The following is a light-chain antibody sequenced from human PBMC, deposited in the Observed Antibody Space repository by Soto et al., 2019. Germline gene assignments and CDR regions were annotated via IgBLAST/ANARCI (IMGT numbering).Light chain of an antibody. J-gene: IGLJ1*01. Sequence: QSALAQPRSAAGSPGHSFTISCTGTRSDVGAYIFVSWYQQHPGQAPRLMVYDVNRRPPGGADRFFRSKSGNPASLTVSGLQAADEAHYYCVSFAGGTYVFGAGSKVTGL. V-gene: IGLV2-8*01. CDR2: DVN. CDR1: RSDVGAYIF. CDR3: VSFAGGTYV.